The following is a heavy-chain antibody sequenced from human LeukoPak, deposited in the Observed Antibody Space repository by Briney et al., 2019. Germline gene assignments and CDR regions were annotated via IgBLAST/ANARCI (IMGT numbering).Heavy chain of an antibody. CDR3: ARELGSITGTNNWFDP. V-gene: IGHV3-21*01. J-gene: IGHJ5*02. CDR2: ISSSSSYI. Sequence: GGSLRLSCAASGFTFSSYSMNWVRQAPGKGLEWVSSISSSSSYIYYADSVKGRFTISRDNAKNSLYLQMNSLRAEDTAVYYCARELGSITGTNNWFDPWGQGILVTVSS. D-gene: IGHD1-20*01. CDR1: GFTFSSYS.